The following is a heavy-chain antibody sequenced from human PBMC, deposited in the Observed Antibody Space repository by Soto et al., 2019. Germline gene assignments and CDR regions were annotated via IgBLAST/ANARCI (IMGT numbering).Heavy chain of an antibody. D-gene: IGHD2-2*02. V-gene: IGHV3-23*01. CDR1: GFTFRNYS. Sequence: QPGGSLRLSCAASGFTFRNYSRSRVRQAPGKGLEWVSGIGGSAGSTYYADAVRGRFAISRDNSKNTLFLQMNSLRADDPALYYCATALPYTSSVRAPGVWAQGTLVPVSS. CDR3: ATALPYTSSVRAPGV. CDR2: IGGSAGST. J-gene: IGHJ4*02.